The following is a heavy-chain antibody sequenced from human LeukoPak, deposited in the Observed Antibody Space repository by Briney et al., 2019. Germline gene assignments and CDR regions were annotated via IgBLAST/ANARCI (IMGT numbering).Heavy chain of an antibody. CDR2: INPNSGGT. CDR3: VRVTDILTGYYYYYYMDV. Sequence: ASVKVSCKASGYTFTGYYMHWVRQAPGQGLEWMGWINPNSGGTNYARKFQGRVTMTRDTSISTAYMELSRLRSDDTAVYYCVRVTDILTGYYYYYYMDVWGKGTTVTVSS. D-gene: IGHD3-9*01. CDR1: GYTFTGYY. J-gene: IGHJ6*03. V-gene: IGHV1-2*02.